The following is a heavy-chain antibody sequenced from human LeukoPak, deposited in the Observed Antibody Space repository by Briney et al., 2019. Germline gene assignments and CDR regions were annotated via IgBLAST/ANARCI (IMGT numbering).Heavy chain of an antibody. CDR3: ARDHAWGFDS. D-gene: IGHD7-27*01. V-gene: IGHV3-48*01. Sequence: GGSLRLSCAASGFTFSSYSMNWVRQAPGKGLEWISFISTTDSITSYADSVQGRFTISRDNAKNSLYLQMSSLRADDTAVYYCARDHAWGFDSWGQGTLVTVSP. J-gene: IGHJ4*02. CDR1: GFTFSSYS. CDR2: ISTTDSIT.